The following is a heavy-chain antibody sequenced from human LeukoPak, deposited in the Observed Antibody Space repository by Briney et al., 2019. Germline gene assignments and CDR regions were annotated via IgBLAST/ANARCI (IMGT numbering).Heavy chain of an antibody. CDR1: GYTFINYG. Sequence: ASVKVSCKASGYTFINYGINWVRQAPGQGLEWMGWISPYNGDTNYAQKVQGRVTMTTDTSTSTAYMEVRSLRSDDTAVYFCARERNNYASGSYGPMDVWGKGTTVTVSS. D-gene: IGHD3-10*01. J-gene: IGHJ6*03. CDR2: ISPYNGDT. V-gene: IGHV1-18*01. CDR3: ARERNNYASGSYGPMDV.